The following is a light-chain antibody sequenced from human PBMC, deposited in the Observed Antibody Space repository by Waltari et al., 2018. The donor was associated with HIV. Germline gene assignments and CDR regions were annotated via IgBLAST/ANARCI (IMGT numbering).Light chain of an antibody. Sequence: DSPLTQYPSFLSASVGDRVTITCRASQGISSYLAWYQQKPGKAPKLLIYTASILQSGVPSRFSCSGSGTEFTLTISSLQPEDFATYYCQRLNSYRFTFGPGTKVDIK. V-gene: IGKV1-9*01. CDR1: QGISSY. CDR3: QRLNSYRFT. J-gene: IGKJ3*01. CDR2: TAS.